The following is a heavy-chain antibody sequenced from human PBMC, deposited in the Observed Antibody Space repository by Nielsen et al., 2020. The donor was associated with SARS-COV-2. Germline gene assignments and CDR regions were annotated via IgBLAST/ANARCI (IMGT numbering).Heavy chain of an antibody. CDR1: GYSFTSYW. CDR2: IYPGDSDT. J-gene: IGHJ6*02. CDR3: AKSVYTVKRITMVRGVINHDYYYYGMDV. V-gene: IGHV5-51*01. D-gene: IGHD3-10*01. Sequence: GESLKISCKGSGYSFTSYWIGWVRQMPGKGLEWMGIIYPGDSDTRYSPSFQGQVTISADKSISTAYLQWSSLKASDTAMYYCAKSVYTVKRITMVRGVINHDYYYYGMDVWGQGTTVTVSS.